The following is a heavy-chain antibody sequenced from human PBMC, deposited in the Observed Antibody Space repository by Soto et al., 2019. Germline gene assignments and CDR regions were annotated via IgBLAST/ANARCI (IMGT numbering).Heavy chain of an antibody. CDR3: ASGLGYCISTSCYRFDY. CDR1: GGTFSSYA. CDR2: IIPIFGTA. D-gene: IGHD2-2*01. J-gene: IGHJ4*02. V-gene: IGHV1-69*12. Sequence: QVQLVQSGAEVKKPGSSVKVSCKASGGTFSSYAISWVRQAPGQGLEWMGGIIPIFGTANYAQKFQGRVTITADESTITAYMELSSLRSEDTAVYYCASGLGYCISTSCYRFDYWGQGTLVTVSS.